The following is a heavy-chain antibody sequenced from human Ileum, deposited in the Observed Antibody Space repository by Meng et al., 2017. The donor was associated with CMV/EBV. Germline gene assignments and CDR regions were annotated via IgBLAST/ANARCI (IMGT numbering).Heavy chain of an antibody. CDR1: FPFSDYY. D-gene: IGHD3-16*01. V-gene: IGHV3-11*01. J-gene: IGHJ6*02. CDR3: VRDTGERPSYYYYGMDV. CDR2: ISGSGSRV. Sequence: FPFSDYYMSWIRQDPGKGLEWVAYISGSGSRVHYADSVKGRFTISRDNAQNSLYLQMNSLRAEDTAVYYCVRDTGERPSYYYYGMDVWGQGTTVTVSS.